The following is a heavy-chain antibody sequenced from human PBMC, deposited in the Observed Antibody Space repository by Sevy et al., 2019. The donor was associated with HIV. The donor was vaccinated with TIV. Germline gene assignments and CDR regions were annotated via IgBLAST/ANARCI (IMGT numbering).Heavy chain of an antibody. CDR1: GGSISSYY. CDR2: IYTSGST. V-gene: IGHV4-4*07. Sequence: SETLSLTCTVSGGSISSYYWSWIRQPAGKGLEWIGRIYTSGSTNYNPSLKSRVTMSVDTSKNQFSLKLSSVTAADTVVYYCARAKGDYDSSGYYRSNWFDPWGQGTLVTVSS. D-gene: IGHD3-22*01. J-gene: IGHJ5*02. CDR3: ARAKGDYDSSGYYRSNWFDP.